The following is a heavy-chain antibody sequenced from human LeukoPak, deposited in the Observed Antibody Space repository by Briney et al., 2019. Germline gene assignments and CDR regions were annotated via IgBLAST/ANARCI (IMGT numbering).Heavy chain of an antibody. Sequence: PGGSLRLSCEASGFTFGSHAMYWVRQAPGKGLEWVAGIFGSGGSPHYADSVKGRFTISRDNSKNTLYLQMNSLRAEDTAVYYCAKGIYSSGWSYFDYWGHGTLVTVSS. J-gene: IGHJ4*01. CDR1: GFTFGSHA. CDR3: AKGIYSSGWSYFDY. CDR2: IFGSGGSP. V-gene: IGHV3-23*01. D-gene: IGHD6-19*01.